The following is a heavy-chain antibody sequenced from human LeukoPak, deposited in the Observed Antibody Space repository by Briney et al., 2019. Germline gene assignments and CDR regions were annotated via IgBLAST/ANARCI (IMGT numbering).Heavy chain of an antibody. J-gene: IGHJ6*02. CDR1: GYTFTSYA. V-gene: IGHV1-46*01. CDR2: INPSGGST. D-gene: IGHD4-17*01. CDR3: ARDPGDYATDPRYYGMDV. Sequence: ASVKVSCKASGYTFTSYAIHWVRQAPGQGLEWMGIINPSGGSTSYEQKFQGRVTMTRDTSTSTVYMELSSLRSEDTAVYYCARDPGDYATDPRYYGMDVWGQGTTVTVSS.